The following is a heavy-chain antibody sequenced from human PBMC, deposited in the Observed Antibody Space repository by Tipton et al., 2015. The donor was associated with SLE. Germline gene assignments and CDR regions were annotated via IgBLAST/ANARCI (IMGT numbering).Heavy chain of an antibody. V-gene: IGHV3-7*01. Sequence: SLRLSCAASGFTFSSYWMSWVRQAPGKGLAWVANIKQDGSEKYYVDSVKGRCTISRDNAKISLYLQMNSLRAEDTAVYYCASDHDYYDSSGYYYYHYFDYWGQVTLVTVSS. CDR3: ASDHDYYDSSGYYYYHYFDY. J-gene: IGHJ4*02. CDR2: IKQDGSEK. D-gene: IGHD3-22*01. CDR1: GFTFSSYW.